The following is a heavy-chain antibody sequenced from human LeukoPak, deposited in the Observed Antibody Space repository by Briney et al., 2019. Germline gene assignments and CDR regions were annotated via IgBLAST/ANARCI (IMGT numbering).Heavy chain of an antibody. CDR1: GFNFSSYA. CDR2: ISGSGGST. J-gene: IGHJ4*02. Sequence: GGSLRLSCAASGFNFSSYAMSWVRQAPGKGLEWVSAISGSGGSTYYADSVKGRFTISRDNSKNTLYLQMNSLRAEDTAVYYCAKHGRRYYDSSGYYHLDYWGQGTLVTVSS. V-gene: IGHV3-23*01. CDR3: AKHGRRYYDSSGYYHLDY. D-gene: IGHD3-22*01.